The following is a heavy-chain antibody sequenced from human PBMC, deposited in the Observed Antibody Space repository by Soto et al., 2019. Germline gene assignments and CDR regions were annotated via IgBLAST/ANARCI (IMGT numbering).Heavy chain of an antibody. CDR3: ARSPPVIGANWFDP. V-gene: IGHV6-1*01. D-gene: IGHD1-26*01. Sequence: SQTLSLTCAISGDSVSSDSTAWNWIRQSPSRGLEWLGRTYYRSKWYNDYALSVKSRITINPDTSTNQLSLQLKSVTPEDTAVYYCARSPPVIGANWFDPWGQGTLVTVSS. CDR1: GDSVSSDSTA. CDR2: TYYRSKWYN. J-gene: IGHJ5*02.